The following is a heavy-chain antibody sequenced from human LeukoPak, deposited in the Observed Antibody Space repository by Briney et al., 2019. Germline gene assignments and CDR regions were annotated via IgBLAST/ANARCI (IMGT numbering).Heavy chain of an antibody. V-gene: IGHV4-59*01. Sequence: SETLSLTCTVSGGSISSYYWSWIRQPPGRGLEWIGYIYYSGSTNYNPSLKSRVTISVDTSKNQFSLKLSSVTAADTAVYYCARGSSGWPYFDYWGQGTLVTVSS. D-gene: IGHD6-19*01. CDR1: GGSISSYY. J-gene: IGHJ4*02. CDR2: IYYSGST. CDR3: ARGSSGWPYFDY.